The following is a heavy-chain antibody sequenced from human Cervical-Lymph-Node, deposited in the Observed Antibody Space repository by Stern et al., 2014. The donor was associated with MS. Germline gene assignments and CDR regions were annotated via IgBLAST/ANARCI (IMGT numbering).Heavy chain of an antibody. Sequence: QVQLVESGTEAKRPGSSVKVSCKASGGNFSTYDISWVRQAPGQGLEWMGGIIPLLGKTKYAPKFQDRVTIRADDSATTAYMELRTLRLEDTAIYYCARGEEYSSSIDYWGQGTLVIVAS. CDR2: IIPLLGKT. V-gene: IGHV1-69*01. CDR1: GGNFSTYD. D-gene: IGHD6-6*01. J-gene: IGHJ4*02. CDR3: ARGEEYSSSIDY.